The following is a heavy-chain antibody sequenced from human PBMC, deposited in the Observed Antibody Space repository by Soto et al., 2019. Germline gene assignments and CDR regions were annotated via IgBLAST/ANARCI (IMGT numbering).Heavy chain of an antibody. J-gene: IGHJ5*02. CDR1: GYTFSTYG. CDR2: IGAYNDDT. V-gene: IGHV1-18*01. D-gene: IGHD3-3*01. Sequence: QVQLVQSGAEVKKPGASVKVSCKASGYTFSTYGFSWVRQAPGQGLEWMGWIGAYNDDTNYAQNFQGRVTMTTDTSPTTSDMELRNLRSDDTAVYFWARDWRGAEGFDPWGQGTLVTVSS. CDR3: ARDWRGAEGFDP.